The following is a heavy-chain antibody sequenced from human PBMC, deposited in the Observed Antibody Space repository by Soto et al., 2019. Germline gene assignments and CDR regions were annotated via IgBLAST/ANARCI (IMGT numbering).Heavy chain of an antibody. V-gene: IGHV4-59*11. CDR3: ASSGYSGYTYRWFDP. D-gene: IGHD5-12*01. Sequence: SETLSLTCTVSGGSISSHYWSWIRQPPGKGLEWIGHIYYSGNTKYNPSLKSRVTMSLDTSKNQFSLKLTAVTAADTAVYYCASSGYSGYTYRWFDPWGRGTLVTVSS. CDR1: GGSISSHY. J-gene: IGHJ5*02. CDR2: IYYSGNT.